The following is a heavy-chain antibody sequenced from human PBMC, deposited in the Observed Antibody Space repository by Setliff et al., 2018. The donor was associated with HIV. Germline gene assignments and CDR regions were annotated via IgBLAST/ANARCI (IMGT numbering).Heavy chain of an antibody. Sequence: PGGSLRLSCAASGFTLTDYPMHWVRQAPGNGLEWVAVIASHGNGHDYAASVKGRYTISRDTSRNTLYLQMNSLRVEDTATYYCVRDPIEGSPDYFDYWGQGALVTVSS. V-gene: IGHV3-30*04. CDR3: VRDPIEGSPDYFDY. D-gene: IGHD1-26*01. CDR1: GFTLTDYP. J-gene: IGHJ4*02. CDR2: IASHGNGH.